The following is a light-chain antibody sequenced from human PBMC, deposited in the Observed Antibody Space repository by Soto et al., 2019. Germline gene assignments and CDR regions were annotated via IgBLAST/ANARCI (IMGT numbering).Light chain of an antibody. V-gene: IGKV3-20*01. Sequence: EIVLTQYPGTLSLSPGERATLSCRASQSVSSSYLAWYKQKPGQAPRLLIYGASSRATGIPDRLSGSGSGTEFTLTISRMQPEDFAVYYCQQYGSPWTFGQGTKVDIK. CDR1: QSVSSSY. CDR2: GAS. J-gene: IGKJ1*01. CDR3: QQYGSPWT.